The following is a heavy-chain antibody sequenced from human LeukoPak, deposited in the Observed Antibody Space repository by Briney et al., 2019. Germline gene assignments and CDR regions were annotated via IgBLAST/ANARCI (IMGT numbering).Heavy chain of an antibody. Sequence: GGSLRLSCAASGFTFDDYGMSWVRQAPGKGLEWVAQINQDGSKEYYIDSVKARFSISRDNARNSLSLQMNSLRAEDTAVYYCVRDGGVSGYDLLDYWGQGTLVTVSS. CDR1: GFTFDDYG. CDR3: VRDGGVSGYDLLDY. CDR2: INQDGSKE. J-gene: IGHJ4*02. V-gene: IGHV3-7*01. D-gene: IGHD5-12*01.